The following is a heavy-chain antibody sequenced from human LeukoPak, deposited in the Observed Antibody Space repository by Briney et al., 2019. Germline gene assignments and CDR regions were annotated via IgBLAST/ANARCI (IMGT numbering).Heavy chain of an antibody. Sequence: GSLRLSCAASGFSFSSYAMSWVRQAPGKGLEWVSGISGSGGSTYYADSVKGRFTISRDNSKNTLYLQMDSLRAEGTAVYYCAKADSSGWPTGFDYWGQGTLVTVSS. V-gene: IGHV3-23*01. CDR1: GFSFSSYA. D-gene: IGHD6-19*01. CDR3: AKADSSGWPTGFDY. J-gene: IGHJ4*02. CDR2: ISGSGGST.